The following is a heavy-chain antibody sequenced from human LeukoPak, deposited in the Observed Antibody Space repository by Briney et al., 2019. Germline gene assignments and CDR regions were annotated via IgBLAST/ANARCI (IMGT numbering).Heavy chain of an antibody. CDR3: AINGGGDSGYGNFDY. V-gene: IGHV3-23*01. Sequence: GGSLRLSCEASGYTFKGYGLTWVRQAPGKGPEWVSGISGSGGSGGRTYYADSVRGRFTISRDNAKNSLHLQMNSLRAEDTAFYYCAINGGGDSGYGNFDYWGQGTLVTVSS. J-gene: IGHJ4*02. D-gene: IGHD5-12*01. CDR1: GYTFKGYG. CDR2: ISGSGGSGGRT.